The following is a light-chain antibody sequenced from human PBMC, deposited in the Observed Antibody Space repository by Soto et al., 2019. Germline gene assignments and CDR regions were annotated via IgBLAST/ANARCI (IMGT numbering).Light chain of an antibody. V-gene: IGKV1-5*01. J-gene: IGKJ2*01. CDR1: QTISTW. CDR3: QQYDSYPYT. Sequence: DIQMTQSPSALSASVGDRVTITCRASQTISTWLAWYQRKPGRAPKLLIYDASSLQSGGASRFSGSGSGTEFTLTISSLLPDDFATYHCQQYDSYPYTFGQGTKLEIK. CDR2: DAS.